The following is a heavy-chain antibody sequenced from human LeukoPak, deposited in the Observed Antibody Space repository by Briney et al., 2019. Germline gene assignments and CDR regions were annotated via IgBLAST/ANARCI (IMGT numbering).Heavy chain of an antibody. CDR2: IYTSGST. CDR1: GGSISSYY. D-gene: IGHD2-15*01. CDR3: ARSQYCSGGSCYKVIWYFAL. V-gene: IGHV4-4*07. Sequence: PSETLSPTCTVSGGSISSYYWSWIRQPAGKGLEWIGRIYTSGSTNYNPSLKSRVTMSVDTSKNQFSLKLSSVTAADTAVYYCARSQYCSGGSCYKVIWYFALWGRGTLVTVSS. J-gene: IGHJ2*01.